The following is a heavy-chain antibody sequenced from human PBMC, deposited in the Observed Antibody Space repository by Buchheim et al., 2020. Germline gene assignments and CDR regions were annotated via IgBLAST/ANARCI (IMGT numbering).Heavy chain of an antibody. V-gene: IGHV4-30-4*07. J-gene: IGHJ5*02. D-gene: IGHD3-10*01. Sequence: QVQLQESGPGLVKPSQTLSLTCAVSGGSISSGGYSWSWIRQPPGKGLEWIGYIYYSGSTYYNPSLKSRVTISVDTSKNQFSLKLSSVTAADTAVYYCARVEYGSGDPYNWFDPWGQGTL. CDR3: ARVEYGSGDPYNWFDP. CDR2: IYYSGST. CDR1: GGSISSGGYS.